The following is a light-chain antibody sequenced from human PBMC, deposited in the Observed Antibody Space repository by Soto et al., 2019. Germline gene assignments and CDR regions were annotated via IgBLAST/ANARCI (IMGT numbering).Light chain of an antibody. J-gene: IGKJ5*01. CDR2: GAT. CDR1: QSVSSSH. V-gene: IGKV3-20*02. CDR3: MQVLQSPIT. Sequence: EIMLTQSPATLSLTPGERATLSCRASQSVSSSHLAWYQQNPGQAPRLLIYGATSRATGIPDRFSGSGSGTDFTLKISRVEAEDVGVYYCMQVLQSPITFGQGTRLEI.